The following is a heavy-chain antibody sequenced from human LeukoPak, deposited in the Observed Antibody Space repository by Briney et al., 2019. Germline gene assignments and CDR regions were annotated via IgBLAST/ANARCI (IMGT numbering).Heavy chain of an antibody. CDR1: GGSISSSSYY. J-gene: IGHJ4*02. CDR3: AKAACSSTSCPSHY. Sequence: SETLSLTCTVSGGSISSSSYYWGWIRQPPGKGLEWIGSIYYSGSTYYNPSPKSRVTISVDTSKNQFSLKLSSVTAADTAVYYCAKAACSSTSCPSHYWGQGTLVTVSS. D-gene: IGHD2-2*01. CDR2: IYYSGST. V-gene: IGHV4-39*01.